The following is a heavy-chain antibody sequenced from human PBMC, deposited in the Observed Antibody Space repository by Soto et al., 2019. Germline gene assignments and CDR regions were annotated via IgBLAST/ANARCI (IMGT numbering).Heavy chain of an antibody. CDR2: ISGSAGAT. Sequence: GGSLRLSCAASGFTFSAYAMTWVRQAPGKGLEWVSVISGSAGATYYADSVKGRFAISRDNSKNTLYLQMNSLRAEDTAVYYCARQDYSTTWYLNYWGQGTLVTVSS. J-gene: IGHJ4*02. CDR3: ARQDYSTTWYLNY. V-gene: IGHV3-23*01. CDR1: GFTFSAYA. D-gene: IGHD6-13*01.